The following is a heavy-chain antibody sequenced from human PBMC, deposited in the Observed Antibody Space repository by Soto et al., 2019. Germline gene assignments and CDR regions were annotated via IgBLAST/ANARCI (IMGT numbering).Heavy chain of an antibody. D-gene: IGHD6-19*01. Sequence: QVQLVESGGGVVQPGRSLRLSCAASGFTFSSYGMHWVRQAPGKGLEWVVVISYDGSNKYYADSVKGRFSISRDNSKNTLYLQMNSLRAEDTAVYYCAKDSSIAVAGAGLDYWGQGTLVTVSS. V-gene: IGHV3-30*18. CDR2: ISYDGSNK. J-gene: IGHJ4*02. CDR3: AKDSSIAVAGAGLDY. CDR1: GFTFSSYG.